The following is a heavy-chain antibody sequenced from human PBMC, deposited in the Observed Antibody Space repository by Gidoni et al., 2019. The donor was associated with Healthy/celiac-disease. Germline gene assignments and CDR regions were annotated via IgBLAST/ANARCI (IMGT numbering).Heavy chain of an antibody. CDR3: AKTVVPAAAFYYYYGMDV. Sequence: EVQLLESGGGLVQPGGSLRLSCAASGFTFSGSALSWVRRGPGKGLEWVSAISGSGGSTYYADSVKGRFTISRDNSKNTLYLQMNSLRAEDTAVYYCAKTVVPAAAFYYYYGMDVWGQGTTVTVSS. D-gene: IGHD2-2*01. CDR1: GFTFSGSA. J-gene: IGHJ6*02. CDR2: ISGSGGST. V-gene: IGHV3-23*01.